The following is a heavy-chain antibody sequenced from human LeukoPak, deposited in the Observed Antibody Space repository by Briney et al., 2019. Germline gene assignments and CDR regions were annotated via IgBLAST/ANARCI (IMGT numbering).Heavy chain of an antibody. D-gene: IGHD3-10*01. V-gene: IGHV4-34*01. J-gene: IGHJ4*02. CDR2: INHSGST. CDR1: GGSFSGYY. Sequence: SETLSLTCAVYGGSFSGYYWSWIRQPPGKGLEGIGEINHSGSTNYNPSLKSRVTISVDTSKNQFSLKLSSVTAADTAVYYCARGRGVNVLLWFGELLLDYWGQGTLVTVSS. CDR3: ARGRGVNVLLWFGELLLDY.